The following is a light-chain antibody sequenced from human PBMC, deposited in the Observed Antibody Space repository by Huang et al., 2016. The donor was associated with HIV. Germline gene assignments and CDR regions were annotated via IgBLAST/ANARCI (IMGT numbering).Light chain of an antibody. CDR2: GAA. Sequence: EIVMTQSPATLSVSPGERATLSCRASQSVNSNLAWYQQKPGQAPRLFIYGAAPRATGIQARFSGSGSGTEFTLTISSLQSEDCAVYYCQHYNDWPPWTFGQGTKVEIK. J-gene: IGKJ1*01. V-gene: IGKV3-15*01. CDR1: QSVNSN. CDR3: QHYNDWPPWT.